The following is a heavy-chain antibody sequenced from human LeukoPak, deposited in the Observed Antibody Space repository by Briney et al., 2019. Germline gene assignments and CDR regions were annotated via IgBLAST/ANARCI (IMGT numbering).Heavy chain of an antibody. CDR3: AKGGRSIMIFCVIIGDGFDY. J-gene: IGHJ4*03. D-gene: IGHD3/OR15-3a*01. Sequence: PGGSLRLSCAASGFTFSSYSMNWVRQAPGKGLEWVSSISSSSGCTYYADSVKGRFTISRDNAKNTLYLQMNSLRAEDTAVYYCAKGGRSIMIFCVIIGDGFDYWGQGTMVTVSS. V-gene: IGHV3-21*01. CDR2: ISSSSGCT. CDR1: GFTFSSYS.